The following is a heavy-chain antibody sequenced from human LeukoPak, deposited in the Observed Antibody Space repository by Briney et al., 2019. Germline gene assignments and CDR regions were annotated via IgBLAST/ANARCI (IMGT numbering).Heavy chain of an antibody. CDR2: MNPNSGNT. V-gene: IGHV1-8*01. CDR1: GYTFTSYD. Sequence: ASVKVSCKASGYTFTSYDINWVRQATGQGLEWMGWMNPNSGNTGYAQKFQGRVTMTRNTSISTAYMELSSLRSEDTAVYYCARGYDILTGHYDPFVDYWGQGTLVTVSS. D-gene: IGHD3-9*01. CDR3: ARGYDILTGHYDPFVDY. J-gene: IGHJ4*02.